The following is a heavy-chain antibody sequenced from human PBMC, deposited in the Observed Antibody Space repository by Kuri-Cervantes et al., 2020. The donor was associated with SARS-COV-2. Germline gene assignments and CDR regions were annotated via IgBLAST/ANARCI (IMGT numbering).Heavy chain of an antibody. V-gene: IGHV4-34*01. CDR2: VNHRGST. CDR3: ARVPEGGYSFQH. J-gene: IGHJ1*01. Sequence: SQTLSLTCAFYGESFSGYYWNWIRQSPGKGLEWIGEVNHRGSTNYNPSLRSRVTISVDTSSKQFSLKLSSVTAADTAVYYCARVPEGGYSFQHWGQGTLVTVSS. D-gene: IGHD6-13*01. CDR1: GESFSGYY.